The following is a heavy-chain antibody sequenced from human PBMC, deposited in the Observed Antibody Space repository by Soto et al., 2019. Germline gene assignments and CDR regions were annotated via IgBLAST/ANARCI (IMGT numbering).Heavy chain of an antibody. J-gene: IGHJ3*01. CDR3: AKDRGIEGSSVRAFDV. CDR1: GFTFSSHG. CDR2: LSGSAGIT. Sequence: LRLSCTASGFTFSSHGMNWVRQAPGKGLEWVSFLSGSAGITFYADSVKGRFTISRDNSKNTLYLQMNSLRAEDTAVYYCAKDRGIEGSSVRAFDVWGQGTMVTVSS. V-gene: IGHV3-23*01. D-gene: IGHD1-26*01.